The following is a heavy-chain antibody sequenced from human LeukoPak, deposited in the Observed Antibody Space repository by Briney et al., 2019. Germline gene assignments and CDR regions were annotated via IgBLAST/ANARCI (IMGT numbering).Heavy chain of an antibody. CDR2: IYYSGST. CDR3: ARYCSSTSCYGD. D-gene: IGHD2-2*01. V-gene: IGHV4-39*01. J-gene: IGHJ4*02. Sequence: SETLSLTCTVSGGSISSSSYYWGWIRQPPGKGLEWIGSIYYSGSTYYNPSLKSRVTISVDTSKNQFSLKLSSVTAADTAVYYCARYCSSTSCYGDWGQGTLVTVSS. CDR1: GGSISSSSYY.